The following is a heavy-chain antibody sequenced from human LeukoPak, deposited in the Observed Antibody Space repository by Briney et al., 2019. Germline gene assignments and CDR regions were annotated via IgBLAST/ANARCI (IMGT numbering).Heavy chain of an antibody. Sequence: GGSLRLSCAASGFTFSSFGMHWVRQAPGEGLEWVAVIWSDGGGQYYADSVKGRFTNSRDNYKNTLYLQMNSLRAEDTAMYYCARDRTATHYSDYWGQGTLVTVSS. V-gene: IGHV3-33*01. CDR2: IWSDGGGQ. CDR1: GFTFSSFG. CDR3: ARDRTATHYSDY. J-gene: IGHJ4*02.